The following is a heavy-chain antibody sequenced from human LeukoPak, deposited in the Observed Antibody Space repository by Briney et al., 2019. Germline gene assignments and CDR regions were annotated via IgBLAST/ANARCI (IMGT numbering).Heavy chain of an antibody. V-gene: IGHV3-30*02. CDR3: VKDAVVVTAMGYFDY. Sequence: PGGSLGLSCAASGFTFSSFGMHWVRQAPGKGLEWVAVIWYDASNKYYVDSVKGRFTISRDNSKNTLYLQMSSLRAEDTAVYYCVKDAVVVTAMGYFDYWGQGTLVTVSS. CDR1: GFTFSSFG. D-gene: IGHD2-21*02. CDR2: IWYDASNK. J-gene: IGHJ4*02.